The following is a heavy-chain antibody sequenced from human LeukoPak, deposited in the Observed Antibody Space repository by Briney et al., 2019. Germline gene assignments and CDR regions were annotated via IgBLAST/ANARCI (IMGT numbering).Heavy chain of an antibody. J-gene: IGHJ5*02. CDR3: ARDSHPSVEGYWFDP. CDR2: INPNTGDT. Sequence: ASEKVSCKASAYTFTGYYIHWLRQAPGQGLEWMGCINPNTGDTDYGQKFQGRVTMTRDTSISTAYMDLNRLISDDTAMYYCARDSHPSVEGYWFDPWGQGTLVTVSS. CDR1: AYTFTGYY. V-gene: IGHV1-2*02. D-gene: IGHD1-1*01.